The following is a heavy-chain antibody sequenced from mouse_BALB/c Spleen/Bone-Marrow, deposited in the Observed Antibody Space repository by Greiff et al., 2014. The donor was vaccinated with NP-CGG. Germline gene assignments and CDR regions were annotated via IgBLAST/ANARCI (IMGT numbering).Heavy chain of an antibody. CDR3: ARSRTGFAY. V-gene: IGHV1-54*03. J-gene: IGHJ3*01. Sequence: QVQLKESGAELVRPGTSVKVSCKASGYAFTYYLIEWVKQRPGQGLEWIGVINPGSGGTNYNEKFKGKATLTADKSSSTAYMQLSSLTSDDSAVYFCARSRTGFAYWGQGTLVTVSA. CDR2: INPGSGGT. CDR1: GYAFTYYL.